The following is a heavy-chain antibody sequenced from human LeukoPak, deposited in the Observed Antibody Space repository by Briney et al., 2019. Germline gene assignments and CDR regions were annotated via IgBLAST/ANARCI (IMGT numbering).Heavy chain of an antibody. D-gene: IGHD4-11*01. CDR3: ARELRYSNYGPDSTGAWLYYYYYYGMDV. J-gene: IGHJ6*02. CDR1: GFTFSSYG. Sequence: PGGSLRLSCAASGFTFSSYGMHWVRQAPGKGLEWVAVIWYDGSNKYYADSVKGRFTISRDNSKNTLYLQMNSLRAEDTAVYYCARELRYSNYGPDSTGAWLYYYYYYGMDVWGQGTTVTVSS. CDR2: IWYDGSNK. V-gene: IGHV3-33*01.